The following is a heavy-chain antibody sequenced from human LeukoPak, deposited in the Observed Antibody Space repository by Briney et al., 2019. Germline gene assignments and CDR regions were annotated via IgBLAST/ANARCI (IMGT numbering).Heavy chain of an antibody. CDR2: ISDSGGST. CDR1: GFTFSSYG. V-gene: IGHV3-23*01. J-gene: IGHJ5*02. CDR3: AKNVGLRYFDWLTS. Sequence: GGSLRLSCAASGFTFSSYGMSWVRQAPGKGLEWVSAISDSGGSTYYADSVKGRFTISRDNSKNTLYLQMNSLRAKDTAVYYCAKNVGLRYFDWLTSWGQGTLVTVSS. D-gene: IGHD3-9*01.